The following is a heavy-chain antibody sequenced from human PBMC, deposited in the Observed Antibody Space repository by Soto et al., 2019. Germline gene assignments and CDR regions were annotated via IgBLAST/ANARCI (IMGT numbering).Heavy chain of an antibody. CDR3: ATSYDSGFDP. CDR2: INVYNGHT. V-gene: IGHV1-18*04. D-gene: IGHD5-12*01. Sequence: QIQLVQSGDEVKKPGASVKVTCKASGYAFSSYGISWIRQAPGQGLEWMGWINVYNGHTNYAQNLQGRVTMTTDTFTSTAYMELRRLGYDDTAMYYCATSYDSGFDPWGQGTLVTVSS. J-gene: IGHJ5*02. CDR1: GYAFSSYG.